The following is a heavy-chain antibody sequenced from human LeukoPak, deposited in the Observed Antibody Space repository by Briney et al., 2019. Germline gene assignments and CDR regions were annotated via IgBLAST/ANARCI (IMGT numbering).Heavy chain of an antibody. V-gene: IGHV4-59*01. CDR3: ARSESSSGWYYFDY. Sequence: SETLSLTCTVSGGSISRYYWSWIRQPPGNGLEWIGYIYYSGSTNYNPSLKSRVTISVDTSKNQFSLKLSSVTAADTAVYYCARSESSSGWYYFDYWGQGTLVTVSS. CDR1: GGSISRYY. CDR2: IYYSGST. D-gene: IGHD6-19*01. J-gene: IGHJ4*02.